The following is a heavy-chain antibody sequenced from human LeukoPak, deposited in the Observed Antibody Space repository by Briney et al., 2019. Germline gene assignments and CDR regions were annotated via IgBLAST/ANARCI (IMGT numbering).Heavy chain of an antibody. J-gene: IGHJ1*01. Sequence: GSLRLSCVASGFTFTNFAMTWVRQAPGRGLGWVSSISGAGTYYAESVKGRFTISRDNYKNTVYLQMKSLRAEDTALYYCARDPNGDYVGAFDFQRWGQGTLVTVSS. CDR2: ISGAGT. CDR1: GFTFTNFA. V-gene: IGHV3-23*01. CDR3: ARDPNGDYVGAFDFQR. D-gene: IGHD4-17*01.